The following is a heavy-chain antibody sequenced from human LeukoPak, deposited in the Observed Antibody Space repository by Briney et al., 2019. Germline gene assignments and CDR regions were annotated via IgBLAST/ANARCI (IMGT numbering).Heavy chain of an antibody. D-gene: IGHD1-7*01. CDR2: IYYSGST. CDR1: GGSISSSSYY. V-gene: IGHV4-39*01. Sequence: SETLSLTCTVSGGSISSSSYYWGWIRQPPGKGLEWIGSIYYSGSTYYNPSLKSRVTISVDTSKNQFSLKLSSVTAADTAVNYCDLGTSIPRNDAFDIWGQGTMVTVSS. J-gene: IGHJ3*02. CDR3: DLGTSIPRNDAFDI.